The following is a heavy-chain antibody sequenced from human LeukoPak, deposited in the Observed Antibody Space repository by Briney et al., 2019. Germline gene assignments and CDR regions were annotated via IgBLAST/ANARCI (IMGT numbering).Heavy chain of an antibody. D-gene: IGHD3-22*01. CDR1: GGTFSSYA. Sequence: GASVKVSCKASGGTFSSYAISWVRQAPGQELEWMGGIIPIFGTANYAQKFQGRVTITTDESTSTAYMELSSLRSEDTAVYYCARGGYYDRSAFDIWGQGTMVTVSS. J-gene: IGHJ3*02. V-gene: IGHV1-69*05. CDR2: IIPIFGTA. CDR3: ARGGYYDRSAFDI.